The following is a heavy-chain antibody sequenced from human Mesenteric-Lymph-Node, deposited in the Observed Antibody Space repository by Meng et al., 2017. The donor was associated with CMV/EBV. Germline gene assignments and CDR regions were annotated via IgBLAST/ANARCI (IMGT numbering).Heavy chain of an antibody. Sequence: SVKVSCKASGGTFSSYAISWVRQAPGQGLEWMGGIIPIFGTANYAQKLQGRVTITTDESTSTAYMELSSLRSEDTAVYYCARGHLVWVYFDYWGQGTLVTVSS. CDR1: GGTFSSYA. D-gene: IGHD6-6*01. CDR3: ARGHLVWVYFDY. CDR2: IIPIFGTA. V-gene: IGHV1-69*05. J-gene: IGHJ4*02.